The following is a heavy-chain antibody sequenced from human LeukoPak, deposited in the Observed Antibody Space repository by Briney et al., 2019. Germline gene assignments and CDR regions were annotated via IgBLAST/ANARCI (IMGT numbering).Heavy chain of an antibody. CDR3: ARYTDHYYFDY. V-gene: IGHV5-51*01. J-gene: IGHJ4*02. Sequence: GESLKISCKGSGYSFTSYWIGWVRQMPGKGLEWMGIIYPGDSDTRYSPSFQGRVTISADKSISTAYLQWSSLNTSDTAMYYCARYTDHYYFDYWGQGTLVTVSS. D-gene: IGHD1-1*01. CDR2: IYPGDSDT. CDR1: GYSFTSYW.